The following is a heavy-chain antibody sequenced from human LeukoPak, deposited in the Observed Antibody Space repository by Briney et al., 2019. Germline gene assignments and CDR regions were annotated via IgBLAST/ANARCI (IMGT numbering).Heavy chain of an antibody. V-gene: IGHV3-23*01. Sequence: GGSLRLSCAASGFTFSSYAMNWVRQAPGKGLEWVSAISGSGGSTYYADSVKGRFTISRDNSKNTLYLQMNSLRAEDTAVYYCAKDVERQWLVLGFDYWGQGTLVTVSS. J-gene: IGHJ4*02. CDR1: GFTFSSYA. CDR3: AKDVERQWLVLGFDY. D-gene: IGHD6-19*01. CDR2: ISGSGGST.